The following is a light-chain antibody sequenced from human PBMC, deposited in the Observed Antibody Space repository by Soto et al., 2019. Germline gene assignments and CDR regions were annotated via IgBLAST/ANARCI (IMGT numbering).Light chain of an antibody. CDR2: DDT. CDR1: SSNIGDND. V-gene: IGLV1-51*01. CDR3: GTWDSSLSAVV. J-gene: IGLJ3*02. Sequence: QSVLTQPPSVSAAPGQRGTISCSGKSSNIGDNDVAWFRHPPGTAPELLIYDDTKRPSGIPDRISGSKSGTSATLGISGLQTGDEADYYCGTWDSSLSAVVFGGGTKLTVL.